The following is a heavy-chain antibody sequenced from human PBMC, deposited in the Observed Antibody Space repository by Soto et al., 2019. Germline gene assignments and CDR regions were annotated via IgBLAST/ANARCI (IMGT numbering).Heavy chain of an antibody. J-gene: IGHJ4*02. CDR1: GFTFSNAW. CDR2: IKSKTDGGTT. D-gene: IGHD5-18*01. V-gene: IGHV3-15*01. Sequence: GGSLRLSCADSGFTFSNAWMSWVRQAPGKGLEWVGRIKSKTDGGTTDYAAPVKGRFTISRDDSKNTLYLQMNSLKTEDTAVYYCTTRYSYGSFDYWGQGTLVTVSS. CDR3: TTRYSYGSFDY.